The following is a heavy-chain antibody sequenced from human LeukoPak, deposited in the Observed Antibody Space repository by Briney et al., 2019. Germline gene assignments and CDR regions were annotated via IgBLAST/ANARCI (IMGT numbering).Heavy chain of an antibody. CDR3: ARGSGYSYVAHYYGMDV. V-gene: IGHV4-59*01. J-gene: IGHJ6*02. D-gene: IGHD5-18*01. CDR1: GGSISSYY. Sequence: PSETLSLTCTVSGGSISSYYWSWIRQPPGKGLEWIGYIYYSGSTNYNPSLKSRVTISVDTSKNQFSLRLSSVTAADTAVCYCARGSGYSYVAHYYGMDVWGQGTTVTVSS. CDR2: IYYSGST.